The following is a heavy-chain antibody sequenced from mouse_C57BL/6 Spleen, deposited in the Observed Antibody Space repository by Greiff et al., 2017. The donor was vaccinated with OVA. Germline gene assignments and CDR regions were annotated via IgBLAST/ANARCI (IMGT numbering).Heavy chain of an antibody. J-gene: IGHJ4*01. CDR2: ISSGSSTI. V-gene: IGHV5-17*01. CDR1: GFTFSDYG. Sequence: EVQLMESGGGLVKPGGSLKLSCAASGFTFSDYGMHWVRQAPEKGLEWVAYISSGSSTIYYADTVKGRFTISRDNAKNTLFLQMTSLRSADTAMYYCARKDPFFYAMDYWGQGTSVTVSS. CDR3: ARKDPFFYAMDY.